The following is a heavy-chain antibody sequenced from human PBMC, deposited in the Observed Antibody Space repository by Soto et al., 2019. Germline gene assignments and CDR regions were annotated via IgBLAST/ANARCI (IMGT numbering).Heavy chain of an antibody. Sequence: PSETLSLTCAVSGGSISSGGYSWSWIRQPPGKGLEWIGYIYHSGNTNYNPSLKSRVTMAVDKSRNQFSLKLSSVTAADTAVYYCARRWGEGRVDYWGQGTLVTVS. CDR3: ARRWGEGRVDY. D-gene: IGHD3-10*01. CDR2: IYHSGNT. J-gene: IGHJ4*02. CDR1: GGSISSGGYS. V-gene: IGHV4-30-2*01.